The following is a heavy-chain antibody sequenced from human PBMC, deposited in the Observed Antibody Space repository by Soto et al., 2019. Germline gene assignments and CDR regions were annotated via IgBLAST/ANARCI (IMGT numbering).Heavy chain of an antibody. V-gene: IGHV4-59*08. J-gene: IGHJ4*02. CDR2: IYYSGST. CDR3: ARRHGGTLDY. D-gene: IGHD2-15*01. CDR1: GGSISSYC. Sequence: ALEILSLTCTVSGGSISSYCWSWIRQPPGKGLEWIGYIYYSGSTNYNPSLKSRVTISVDTSKNQLSLKLSSVTAADTAVYYCARRHGGTLDYWGQGTLVTVSS.